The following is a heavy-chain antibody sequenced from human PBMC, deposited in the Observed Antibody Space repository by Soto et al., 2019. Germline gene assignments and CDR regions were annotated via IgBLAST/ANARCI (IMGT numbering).Heavy chain of an antibody. D-gene: IGHD3-3*01. CDR1: CYTFTSYG. CDR2: ISAYNGNT. CDR3: ARMGFLQGFGVVIIPYYYYYGMDV. J-gene: IGHJ6*02. V-gene: IGHV1-18*01. Sequence: ASVKVSCKASCYTFTSYGISWVRQARGQGLEWMGWISAYNGNTNYAQKLQGRVTMTTDTSTSTAYMELRSLRSDDTAVYYCARMGFLQGFGVVIIPYYYYYGMDVWGQGTTVTVSS.